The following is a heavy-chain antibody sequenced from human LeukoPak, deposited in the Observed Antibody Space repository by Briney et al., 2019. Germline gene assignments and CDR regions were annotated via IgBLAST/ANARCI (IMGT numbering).Heavy chain of an antibody. CDR2: IHYSGST. D-gene: IGHD6-6*01. V-gene: IGHV4-59*08. CDR1: GGSISNYY. CDR3: ARQYSSSSRWFDP. J-gene: IGHJ5*02. Sequence: SETLSLTCSVSGGSISNYYWSWIRQPPGKGLEWIGFIHYSGSTNYNPSLKSRVTISVDTSKNQFSLNLSSVTAADTAVYYCARQYSSSSRWFDPWGQGTLVTVSS.